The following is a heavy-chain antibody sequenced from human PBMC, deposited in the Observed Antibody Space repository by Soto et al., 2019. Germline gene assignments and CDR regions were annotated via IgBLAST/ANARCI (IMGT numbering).Heavy chain of an antibody. CDR2: ISYDGSNK. Sequence: GGSLRLSCAASGFTFSSYGMHWVRQAPGKGLEWVAVISYDGSNKYYADSVKGRFTISRDNSKNTLYLQMNSLRAEDTAVYYCAKGRYGDYDFWSGYSWSDYWGQGTLVTVSS. CDR3: AKGRYGDYDFWSGYSWSDY. V-gene: IGHV3-30*18. CDR1: GFTFSSYG. D-gene: IGHD3-3*01. J-gene: IGHJ4*02.